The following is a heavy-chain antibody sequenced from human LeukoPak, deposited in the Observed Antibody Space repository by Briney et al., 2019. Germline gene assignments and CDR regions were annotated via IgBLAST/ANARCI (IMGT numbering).Heavy chain of an antibody. CDR2: IYYSGST. D-gene: IGHD2-21*02. CDR3: ARDLGTDIFDY. CDR1: GGSISSYY. Sequence: SETLSLTCTVSGGSISSYYWSWIRRPPGKGLEWIGYIYYSGSTNYNPSLKSRVTISVDTSKNQFSLKLSSVTAADTAVYYCARDLGTDIFDYWGQGTLVTVSS. J-gene: IGHJ4*02. V-gene: IGHV4-59*01.